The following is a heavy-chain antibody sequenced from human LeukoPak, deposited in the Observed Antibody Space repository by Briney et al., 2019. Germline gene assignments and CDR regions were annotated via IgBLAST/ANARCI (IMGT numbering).Heavy chain of an antibody. CDR2: IYSGGST. Sequence: GGSLRLSCAASGFTVSSNYMSWVRQAPGKWLEWVSVIYSGGSTYYADSVKGRFTISRDNSKNTLYLQMNSLRAEDTAVYYCARDLATIAHYYYYMDVWGKGTTVTVSS. J-gene: IGHJ6*03. CDR3: ARDLATIAHYYYYMDV. D-gene: IGHD5-12*01. V-gene: IGHV3-66*02. CDR1: GFTVSSNY.